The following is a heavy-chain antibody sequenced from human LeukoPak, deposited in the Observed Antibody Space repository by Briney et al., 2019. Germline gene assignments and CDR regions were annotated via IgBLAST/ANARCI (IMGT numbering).Heavy chain of an antibody. CDR1: GFTFSSYW. CDR2: INHSGST. Sequence: PGGSLRLSCAASGFTFSSYWMHWVRQAPGKGLEWIGEINHSGSTNYNPSLKSRVTISVDTSKNQFSLKLSSVTAADTAVYYCARLGTYGDYAVDYWGQGTLVTVSS. CDR3: ARLGTYGDYAVDY. D-gene: IGHD4-17*01. V-gene: IGHV4-34*01. J-gene: IGHJ4*02.